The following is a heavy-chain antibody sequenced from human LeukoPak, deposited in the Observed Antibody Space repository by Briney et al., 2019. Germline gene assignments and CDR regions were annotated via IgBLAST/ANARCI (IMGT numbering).Heavy chain of an antibody. D-gene: IGHD3-10*01. CDR2: IYTSGST. CDR1: GGSISSYY. Sequence: SETLSLTCTVSGGSISSYYWSWIRQPAGKGLERIGRIYTSGSTNYNPSLKSRVTMSVDTSKNQFSLQLSSVTAADTAVYYCRGVRFGELFDYWGQGTLVTVSS. J-gene: IGHJ4*02. V-gene: IGHV4-4*07. CDR3: RGVRFGELFDY.